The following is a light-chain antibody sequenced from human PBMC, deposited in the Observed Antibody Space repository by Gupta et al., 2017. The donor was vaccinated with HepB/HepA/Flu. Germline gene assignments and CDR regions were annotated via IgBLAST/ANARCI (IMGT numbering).Light chain of an antibody. CDR3: SSYTTSSTLL. V-gene: IGLV2-14*03. CDR1: SSDIGFYNY. J-gene: IGLJ2*01. Sequence: QSALTQPASVSGSPGQSITTSSTGSSSDIGFYNYVSWYQQQPTKAPKLIIYDVNRRPSGVSNRFSASKSDNTASLTISGLQAEDEADYYCSSYTTSSTLLFGGGTKVTVL. CDR2: DVN.